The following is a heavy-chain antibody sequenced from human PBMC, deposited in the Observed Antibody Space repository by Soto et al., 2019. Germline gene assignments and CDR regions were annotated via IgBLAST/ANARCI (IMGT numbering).Heavy chain of an antibody. CDR1: GFSLSTSGVG. D-gene: IGHD3-22*01. J-gene: IGHJ4*02. CDR3: AHRRSRVYDSSGYYYFDY. CDR2: IYWNDDK. V-gene: IGHV2-5*01. Sequence: QITLKESGPTLVKPTQTLTLTCTFSGFSLSTSGVGVGWIRQPPGKALEWLALIYWNDDKRYSPSLKSRLTITKDTSKNHVVLTMTNMDPVDTATYYCAHRRSRVYDSSGYYYFDYWGQGTLVTVSS.